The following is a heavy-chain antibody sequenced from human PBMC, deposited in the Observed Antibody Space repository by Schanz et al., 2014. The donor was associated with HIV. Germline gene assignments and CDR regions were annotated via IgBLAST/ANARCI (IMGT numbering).Heavy chain of an antibody. V-gene: IGHV3-9*01. D-gene: IGHD1-26*01. CDR2: MSWNRRRI. CDR3: AKGIMGATEYYYGMDV. CDR1: GFTLEDYA. J-gene: IGHJ6*02. Sequence: EMQLMESGGGLVQPGRSLRLSCAASGFTLEDYAMHWVRQAPGKGLEWVSGMSWNRRRIGYGDAVKGRFTISRDNANNFVYLEMNGLRVEDTALYYCAKGIMGATEYYYGMDVWGQGTMVTVSS.